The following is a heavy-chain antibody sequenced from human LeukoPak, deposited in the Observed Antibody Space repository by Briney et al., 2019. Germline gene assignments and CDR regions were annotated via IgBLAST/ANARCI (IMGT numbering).Heavy chain of an antibody. J-gene: IGHJ1*01. D-gene: IGHD5-12*01. CDR1: GYTFTSYG. Sequence: GASVKVSCKASGYTFTSYGINWVRQAPGQGLEWMGWISAYNGNTNYAQKLQGRVTVTTDTSTSTAYMELRSLRSDDTAVYYCARDPYSGYDYPNIRSQHWGQGTLVTVSS. CDR3: ARDPYSGYDYPNIRSQH. V-gene: IGHV1-18*01. CDR2: ISAYNGNT.